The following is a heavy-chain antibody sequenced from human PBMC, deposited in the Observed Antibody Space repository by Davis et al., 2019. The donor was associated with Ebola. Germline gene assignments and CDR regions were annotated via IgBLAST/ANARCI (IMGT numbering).Heavy chain of an antibody. J-gene: IGHJ2*01. V-gene: IGHV3-21*01. CDR3: ARGGGNDFWSGYASIDL. D-gene: IGHD3-3*01. CDR2: ITSRSSYI. CDR1: GFTFSSYT. Sequence: PGGSLRLSCAASGFTFSSYTMNWVRQAPGKGLEWVSSITSRSSYIYYADSVKGRFTISRDNAKNSLYLQMNSLRAEDTAVYYCARGGGNDFWSGYASIDLWGRGTLVTVSS.